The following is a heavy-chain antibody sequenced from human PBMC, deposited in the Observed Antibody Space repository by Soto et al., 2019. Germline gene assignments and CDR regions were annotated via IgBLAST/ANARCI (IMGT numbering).Heavy chain of an antibody. D-gene: IGHD1-26*01. V-gene: IGHV3-33*01. Sequence: GGSLRLSCAASGFTFSSYGMHWVRQAPGKGLEWVAVIWYDGSNKYYADSVKGRFTISRDNSKNTLYLQMNSLRAEDTAVYYCARDRSYSGSYYLDYWGQGTLVTVSS. CDR3: ARDRSYSGSYYLDY. CDR2: IWYDGSNK. J-gene: IGHJ4*02. CDR1: GFTFSSYG.